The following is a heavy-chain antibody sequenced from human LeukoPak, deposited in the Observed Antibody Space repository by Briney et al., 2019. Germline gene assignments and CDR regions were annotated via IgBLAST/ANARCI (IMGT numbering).Heavy chain of an antibody. CDR2: ISYDGSEK. D-gene: IGHD2/OR15-2a*01. J-gene: IGHJ4*02. Sequence: PGRSLRLSCAASGFTFSSYAMDWVRQAPGKGLEWVAVISYDGSEKYYADSVKGRFTISRDNSKNTLYLQMNSLRAEDTALYYCAKDTDGDTIAPNDYWGQGTLVTVSS. V-gene: IGHV3-30*04. CDR1: GFTFSSYA. CDR3: AKDTDGDTIAPNDY.